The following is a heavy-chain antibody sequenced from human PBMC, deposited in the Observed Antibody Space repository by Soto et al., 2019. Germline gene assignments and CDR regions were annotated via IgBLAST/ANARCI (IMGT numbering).Heavy chain of an antibody. D-gene: IGHD1-26*01. CDR2: INHSGST. CDR1: GGSFSGYY. V-gene: IGHV4-34*01. J-gene: IGHJ5*02. Sequence: SETLSLTCAVYGGSFSGYYWSWIRQPPGKGLEWIGEINHSGSTNYNPSLKSRVTISVDTSKNQFSLKLSSVTAADTAVYYCARVGQWELLGWFDPWGQGTLVTVSS. CDR3: ARVGQWELLGWFDP.